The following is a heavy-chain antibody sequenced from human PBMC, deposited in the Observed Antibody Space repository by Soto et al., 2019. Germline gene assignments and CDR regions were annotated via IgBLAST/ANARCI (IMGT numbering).Heavy chain of an antibody. Sequence: GGSLRLACAVSGFYFNNYGINWVRQAPGKGLEWVSSVSKSDYTYYSDSVEGRFTISRDNAKNSVSLQMNSLRAEDTAVYYCAREDSIIIPAVSDFWGQGPLVTVSS. CDR1: GFYFNNYG. V-gene: IGHV3-21*01. CDR2: VSKSDYT. J-gene: IGHJ4*02. CDR3: AREDSIIIPAVSDF. D-gene: IGHD2-2*01.